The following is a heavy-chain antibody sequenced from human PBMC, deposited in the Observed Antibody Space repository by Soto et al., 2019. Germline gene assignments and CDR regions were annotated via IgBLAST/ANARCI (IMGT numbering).Heavy chain of an antibody. V-gene: IGHV2-26*01. D-gene: IGHD2-15*01. CDR2: IFSNDEK. CDR3: ARISDCSGGSCYFGWFDP. J-gene: IGHJ5*02. CDR1: GFSLSNARMG. Sequence: KESGPVLVKPTETLTLTCTVSGFSLSNARMGVSWIRQPPGKALEWLAHIFSNDEKSYSTSLKSRLTISKDTSKSQVVLTMTNMDPVDTATYYCARISDCSGGSCYFGWFDPWGQGTLVTVSS.